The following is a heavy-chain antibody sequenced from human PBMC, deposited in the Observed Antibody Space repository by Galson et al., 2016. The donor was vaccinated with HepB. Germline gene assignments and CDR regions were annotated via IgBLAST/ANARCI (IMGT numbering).Heavy chain of an antibody. CDR2: ISWNSGIK. V-gene: IGHV3-9*01. J-gene: IGHJ6*04. Sequence: SLRLSCAASGFTFDDYAMHWVRQAPGKGLEWVSDISWNSGIKGYADSVKGRFTISRDNAKNSLYLQMNRLIAEDTALYYCVKNLGFRESVYGLDVWGKGTTVIVSS. D-gene: IGHD3-10*01. CDR3: VKNLGFRESVYGLDV. CDR1: GFTFDDYA.